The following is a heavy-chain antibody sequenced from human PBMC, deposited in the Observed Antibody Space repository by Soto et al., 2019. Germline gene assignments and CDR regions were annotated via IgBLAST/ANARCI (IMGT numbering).Heavy chain of an antibody. CDR2: IYHSGST. CDR3: ARFSPYDSSGYYYGALDY. D-gene: IGHD3-22*01. Sequence: PSETLSLTCAVSGGSISSGGYSWSWIRQPPGKGLEWIGYIYHSGSTYYNPSLKSRVTISVDRSKNQFSLKLSSVTAADTAVYYCARFSPYDSSGYYYGALDYWGQGTLVNVSS. J-gene: IGHJ4*02. V-gene: IGHV4-30-2*01. CDR1: GGSISSGGYS.